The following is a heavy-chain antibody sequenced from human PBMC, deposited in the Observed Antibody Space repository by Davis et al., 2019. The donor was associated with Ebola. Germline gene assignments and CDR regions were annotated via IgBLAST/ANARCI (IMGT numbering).Heavy chain of an antibody. CDR3: AREAVAGLDY. J-gene: IGHJ4*02. CDR1: GFSFGDHV. D-gene: IGHD6-19*01. V-gene: IGHV3-9*01. CDR2: ISWHSANI. Sequence: PGGSLRLSCAASGFSFGDHVMHWVRLVPGKGLEWVSGISWHSANIGYADSVKGRFTISRDNSKNTLYLQMNSLRVEDTAVYYCAREAVAGLDYWGQGTLVTVSS.